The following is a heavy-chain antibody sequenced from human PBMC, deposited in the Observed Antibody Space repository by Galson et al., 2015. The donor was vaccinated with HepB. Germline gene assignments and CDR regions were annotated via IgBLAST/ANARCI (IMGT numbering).Heavy chain of an antibody. D-gene: IGHD3-22*01. J-gene: IGHJ4*02. Sequence: SLRLSCAASGFSFSTYSMNWVRQAPGKGLEWVSSITSRSGYIYYADSVRGRFTISRDNAKNSLYLQMNSLRAEDTAVYYCARVRGGYYHDYWGLGTLVTVSS. CDR1: GFSFSTYS. CDR2: ITSRSGYI. CDR3: ARVRGGYYHDY. V-gene: IGHV3-21*04.